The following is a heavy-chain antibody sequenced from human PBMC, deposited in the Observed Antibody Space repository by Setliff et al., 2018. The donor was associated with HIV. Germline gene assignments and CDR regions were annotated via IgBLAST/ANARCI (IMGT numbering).Heavy chain of an antibody. J-gene: IGHJ4*02. Sequence: ASVKVSCKASGYTFTSYGISWVRQAPGQGLEWMGRIIPMFGTTNYAQKFQGRVTITADKSTTTAYMELSSLRSEDTAIYYCARVERDYGDYVRPSDWGQGTLVTVSS. CDR1: GYTFTSYG. D-gene: IGHD4-17*01. V-gene: IGHV1-69*06. CDR3: ARVERDYGDYVRPSD. CDR2: IIPMFGTT.